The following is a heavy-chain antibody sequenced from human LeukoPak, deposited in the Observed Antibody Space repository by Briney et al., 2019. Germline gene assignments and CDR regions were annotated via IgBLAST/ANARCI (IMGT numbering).Heavy chain of an antibody. J-gene: IGHJ4*02. Sequence: SVKVSCKASGGTFSSYAISWVRQAPGQGLEWMGRIIPILGIANYAQKFQGRVTITADKSTSTAYMELSSLRSEDTAVYYCARVWAKYYYDSSGYYFDYWGQGTLVTVSS. CDR3: ARVWAKYYYDSSGYYFDY. D-gene: IGHD3-22*01. CDR1: GGTFSSYA. CDR2: IIPILGIA. V-gene: IGHV1-69*04.